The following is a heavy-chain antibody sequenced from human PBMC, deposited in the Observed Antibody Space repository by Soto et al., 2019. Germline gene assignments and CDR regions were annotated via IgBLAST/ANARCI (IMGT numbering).Heavy chain of an antibody. CDR2: INPNSGGT. CDR1: GYIFTGYH. V-gene: IGHV1-2*02. D-gene: IGHD6-6*01. CDR3: ARLRGIRVIAARLNWFDP. Sequence: EASVKVFCQASGYIFTGYHMHWVRQAPGQGLEWMGWINPNSGGTKYAQKFQGRVTMTRDTSISTAYLQWSSLKASDTAMYYCARLRGIRVIAARLNWFDPWGQGTLVTVSS. J-gene: IGHJ5*02.